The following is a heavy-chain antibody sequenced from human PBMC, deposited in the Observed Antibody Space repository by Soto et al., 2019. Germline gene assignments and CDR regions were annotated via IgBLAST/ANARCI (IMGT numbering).Heavy chain of an antibody. CDR3: ARVQATWAASFDY. J-gene: IGHJ4*02. CDR1: GGSISIYY. V-gene: IGHV4-4*07. D-gene: IGHD1-1*01. Sequence: NPSETLSITCTFSGGSISIYYWSWIRQPAGKGLEWIGRIYTSGSTNYNPSLKSRVTMSVDTSKNQFSLKLSSVTAADTAVYHCARVQATWAASFDYWGQGTLVTVSS. CDR2: IYTSGST.